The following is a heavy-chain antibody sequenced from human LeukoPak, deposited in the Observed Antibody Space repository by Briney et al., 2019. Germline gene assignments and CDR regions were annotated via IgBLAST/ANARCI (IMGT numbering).Heavy chain of an antibody. J-gene: IGHJ4*02. CDR1: GFTFSNYG. V-gene: IGHV3-30*03. D-gene: IGHD4-17*01. CDR3: GSTTVTTDYYFDY. CDR2: ISYDGSNK. Sequence: GGSLRLSCAASGFTFSNYGMHWVRQAPGKGLEWVAVISYDGSNKYYAVSAQGRFTISRDNSKNTLYLQMNSLRAEDTAVYYCGSTTVTTDYYFDYWGQGTLVTVSS.